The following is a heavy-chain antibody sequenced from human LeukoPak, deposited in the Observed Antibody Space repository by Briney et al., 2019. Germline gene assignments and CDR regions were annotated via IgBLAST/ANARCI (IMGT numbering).Heavy chain of an antibody. Sequence: GGSLRLSCAAPGFTFSSYWMYWVRQAPGKGLVWVSHINGDGSSTSYADSVKGRFTISRDNAKNTLYLQMSSLRADDTAVYYCARDRSVGAVDYWGQGTLVTVSS. J-gene: IGHJ4*02. CDR3: ARDRSVGAVDY. CDR2: INGDGSST. CDR1: GFTFSSYW. V-gene: IGHV3-74*01. D-gene: IGHD1-26*01.